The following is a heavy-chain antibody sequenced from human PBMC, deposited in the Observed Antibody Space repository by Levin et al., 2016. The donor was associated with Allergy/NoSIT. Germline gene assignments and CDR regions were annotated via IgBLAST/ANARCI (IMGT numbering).Heavy chain of an antibody. CDR2: ISTYNGNT. V-gene: IGHV1-18*04. D-gene: IGHD6-19*01. CDR3: ARDNRIAVAGLDC. CDR1: GYTFTSYG. Sequence: ASVKVSCKASGYTFTSYGITWVRQAPGQGLEWMGWISTYNGNTNYAQKLQGRVTMTTDTSTSTAYMELRSLRSDDTAVYYCARDNRIAVAGLDCWGQGTLVTVSS. J-gene: IGHJ4*02.